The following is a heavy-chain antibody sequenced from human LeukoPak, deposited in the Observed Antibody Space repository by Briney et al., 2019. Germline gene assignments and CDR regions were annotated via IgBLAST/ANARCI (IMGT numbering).Heavy chain of an antibody. Sequence: GGSRRLSCAASGFTFSDYPMYWVRQAPGEGLEWVAVISYDASNDFYRDSVRGRFTISRDNAKNTVYLQMHSLRTEDTAAYYCARSPGFPFGQMDVWGKGTMVIVSS. V-gene: IGHV3-30*04. D-gene: IGHD1-14*01. CDR2: ISYDASND. CDR1: GFTFSDYP. CDR3: ARSPGFPFGQMDV. J-gene: IGHJ6*04.